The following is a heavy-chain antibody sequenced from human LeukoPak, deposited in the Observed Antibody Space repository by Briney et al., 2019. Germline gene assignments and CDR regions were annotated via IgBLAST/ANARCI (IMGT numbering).Heavy chain of an antibody. CDR1: GFTFTTYW. D-gene: IGHD3-9*01. Sequence: GSLRLSCAASGFTFTTYWMHWVRQGPGKGLVWVALISTDGSTTRYTDSVKGRSTISRDNGKNTLFLQMNSLSAEDTAVYYCARDLDWILFDYWGQGTLVTVSS. CDR2: ISTDGSTT. J-gene: IGHJ4*02. V-gene: IGHV3-74*01. CDR3: ARDLDWILFDY.